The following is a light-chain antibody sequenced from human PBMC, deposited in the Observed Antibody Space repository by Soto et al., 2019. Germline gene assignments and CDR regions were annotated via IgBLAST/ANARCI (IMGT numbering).Light chain of an antibody. CDR3: QQYNNWPQT. V-gene: IGKV3-15*01. Sequence: EVVMTQSPATLSVSPGERATLSCRASQSVSSNLAWYQQKVGQAPRLLMYGASVRATGVPARFSGSGSGTEFTLTISSLQSEDFAVYYCQQYNNWPQTFGQGTKVDNK. J-gene: IGKJ1*01. CDR1: QSVSSN. CDR2: GAS.